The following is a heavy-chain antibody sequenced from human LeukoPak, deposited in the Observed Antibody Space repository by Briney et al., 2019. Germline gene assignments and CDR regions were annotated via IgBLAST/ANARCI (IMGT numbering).Heavy chain of an antibody. Sequence: ASVKVSCKASGYTFTGYYMHWVRQAPGQGLEWMGWINPNSGGTSYAQKFQGRVTMTRDTSISTAYMELSRLRSDDTAVYYCARDWAQGDGYKDYYYYYGMDVWGQGTTVTVSS. CDR3: ARDWAQGDGYKDYYYYYGMDV. V-gene: IGHV1-2*02. D-gene: IGHD5-24*01. J-gene: IGHJ6*02. CDR2: INPNSGGT. CDR1: GYTFTGYY.